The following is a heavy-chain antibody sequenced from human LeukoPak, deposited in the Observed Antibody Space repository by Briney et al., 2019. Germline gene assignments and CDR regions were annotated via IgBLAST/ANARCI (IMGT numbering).Heavy chain of an antibody. CDR2: IIPIFGTA. CDR3: ARSLPGIAAAGYNWFDP. CDR1: GGTCSSYA. Sequence: SVKVSCKASGGTCSSYAISWVRQAPGQGLEWMGGIIPIFGTANYAQKFQGRVTITADESTSTAYMELSSLGSEDTAVYYCARSLPGIAAAGYNWFDPWGQGTLVTVSS. J-gene: IGHJ5*02. V-gene: IGHV1-69*13. D-gene: IGHD6-13*01.